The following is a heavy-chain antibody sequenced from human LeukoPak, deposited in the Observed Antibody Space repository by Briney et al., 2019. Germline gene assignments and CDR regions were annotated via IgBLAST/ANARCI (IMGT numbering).Heavy chain of an antibody. CDR3: TRSHSSGCGPVDY. Sequence: GGSLRLSCAASGFSFSDYYMDWVRQAPGKGLEWVGRIRNKANSYTTEYGASVKGRFTISRDDSKNSLYLQMNSLKIEDTAVYYCTRSHSSGCGPVDYWGQGTLVTVSS. J-gene: IGHJ4*02. CDR1: GFSFSDYY. CDR2: IRNKANSYTT. D-gene: IGHD3-22*01. V-gene: IGHV3-72*01.